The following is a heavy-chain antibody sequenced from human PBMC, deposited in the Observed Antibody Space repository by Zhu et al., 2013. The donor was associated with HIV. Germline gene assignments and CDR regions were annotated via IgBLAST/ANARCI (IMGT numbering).Heavy chain of an antibody. CDR3: ARQLGAFDSGGYYLVPTDNEADH. CDR1: GSTFSSYV. Sequence: QAQLVQSGTEVRKPGSSVTVSCKGFGSTFSSYVISWVRQAPGEGLEWVGGIIPKFRASNYGQKFRGRVSITADESTTTAFMTLPRLRSEDTAVYFCARQLGAFDSGGYYLVPTDNEADHWGQGTLVTVSP. CDR2: IIPKFRAS. D-gene: IGHD3-22*01. V-gene: IGHV1-69*01. J-gene: IGHJ5*02.